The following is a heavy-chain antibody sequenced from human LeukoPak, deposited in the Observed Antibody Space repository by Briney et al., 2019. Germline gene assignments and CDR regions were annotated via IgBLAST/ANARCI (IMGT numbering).Heavy chain of an antibody. Sequence: GESLRLSCAASGFTFSSYEMNWVRQAPGRGLEWVSYISSSGSTIYYADSVKGRFTISRDNAKNSLYLQMNSLRAEDTAVYYCAELGITMIGGVWGKGTTVTISS. J-gene: IGHJ6*04. CDR3: AELGITMIGGV. V-gene: IGHV3-48*03. CDR2: ISSSGSTI. D-gene: IGHD3-10*02. CDR1: GFTFSSYE.